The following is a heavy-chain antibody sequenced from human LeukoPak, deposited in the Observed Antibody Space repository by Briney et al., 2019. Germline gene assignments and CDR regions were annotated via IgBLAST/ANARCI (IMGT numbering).Heavy chain of an antibody. D-gene: IGHD3-10*01. V-gene: IGHV3-23*01. Sequence: GGSLRLSCAASGLTFSNYAMTWVRLAPGKGLEWVSSLSGSGGATWYAGSVKGRFTISRDNSKNTLYLRMNSLRAEDTAVYYCAKDRTPYSRSGGYYLGAFDIWGHRTLVTVSS. CDR3: AKDRTPYSRSGGYYLGAFDI. J-gene: IGHJ3*02. CDR1: GLTFSNYA. CDR2: LSGSGGAT.